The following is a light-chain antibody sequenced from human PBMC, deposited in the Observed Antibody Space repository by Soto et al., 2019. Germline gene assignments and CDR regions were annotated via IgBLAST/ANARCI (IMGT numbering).Light chain of an antibody. J-gene: IGKJ2*01. Sequence: EIVLTQSPATLSLSPGERATLSCRASQSVSNSLVWFQQKPGQAPRLLIYDASNRATDIPARFSGSGSGTDFNLTISSLEPEDLAVYYCQQRRNWPRTFGQGTKLEIK. CDR2: DAS. CDR1: QSVSNS. V-gene: IGKV3-11*01. CDR3: QQRRNWPRT.